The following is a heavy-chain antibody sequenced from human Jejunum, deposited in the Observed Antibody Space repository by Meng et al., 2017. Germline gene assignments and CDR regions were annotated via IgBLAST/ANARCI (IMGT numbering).Heavy chain of an antibody. Sequence: QVQLQESGPGLVTPSQTLSLTCTLSGDSISSGGHYWSWIRQPPGKGLEWIGYIYYTGSAYYNPSLESRVTLSVDTSNNQFSLRLNSVTAADTAVYYCAREGQLMLGLVDYWGQGTLVTVSS. CDR2: IYYTGSA. CDR1: GDSISSGGHY. J-gene: IGHJ4*02. CDR3: AREGQLMLGLVDY. D-gene: IGHD2-2*01. V-gene: IGHV4-31*03.